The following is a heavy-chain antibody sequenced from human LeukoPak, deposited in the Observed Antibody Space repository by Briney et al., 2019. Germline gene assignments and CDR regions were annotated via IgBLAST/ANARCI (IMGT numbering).Heavy chain of an antibody. Sequence: PGGSLRLSCAASGFTVSSNYMSWVRQAPGKGLEWVSVIYSGGSTYYADSVKGRFTISRDNSKNTLYLQMNSLRAEDTAVYYCARDKDQCRLDAFDIWGQGTMVTVSS. CDR1: GFTVSSNY. CDR3: ARDKDQCRLDAFDI. CDR2: IYSGGST. V-gene: IGHV3-66*02. J-gene: IGHJ3*02. D-gene: IGHD2-15*01.